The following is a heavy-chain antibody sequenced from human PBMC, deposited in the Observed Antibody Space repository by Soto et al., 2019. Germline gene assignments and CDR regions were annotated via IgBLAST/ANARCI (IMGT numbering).Heavy chain of an antibody. CDR2: INPHSGGT. CDR1: GYTFTGYY. CDR3: ARCNSPANESDY. V-gene: IGHV1-2*04. Sequence: QVQLVQSGAEVKKPGASVKVSCKASGYTFTGYYMHWVRPAPGQGLEWMGWINPHSGGTNYAQKFQGWVTMTRDTSIITAYMELSRLRSDDTAVYYCARCNSPANESDYWCQGTLVTVSS. D-gene: IGHD4-4*01. J-gene: IGHJ4*02.